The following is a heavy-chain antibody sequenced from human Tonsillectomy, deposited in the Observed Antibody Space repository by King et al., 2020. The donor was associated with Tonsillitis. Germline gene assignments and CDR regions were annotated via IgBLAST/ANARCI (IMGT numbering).Heavy chain of an antibody. CDR1: GFTFSNAW. CDR2: INSKTDGATT. CDR3: TTDRYYDFDY. Sequence: VQLVESGGGLVKPGGSLRLSCAASGFTFSNAWMSWVRQAPGKGLEWVGRINSKTDGATTDYAAPVKGRFTIYRDDSTNTLYLQMNSLKTEDTAVYYCTTDRYYDFDYWGQGTLVTVSS. J-gene: IGHJ4*02. V-gene: IGHV3-15*01. D-gene: IGHD3-10*01.